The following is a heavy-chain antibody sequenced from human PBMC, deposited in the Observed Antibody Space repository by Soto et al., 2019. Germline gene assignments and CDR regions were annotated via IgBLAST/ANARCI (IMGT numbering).Heavy chain of an antibody. J-gene: IGHJ6*02. V-gene: IGHV5-51*01. CDR1: GYSFTSYW. CDR3: ALYNAVVVPAALNYYYYYGMDV. CDR2: IYPGDSDT. D-gene: IGHD2-2*01. Sequence: LGESLKISCKGSGYSFTSYWIGWVRQMPGKGLEWMGIIYPGDSDTRYSPSFQGQVTISADKSISTAYLQWSSLKASDTAMYYCALYNAVVVPAALNYYYYYGMDVWGQGTTVTVSS.